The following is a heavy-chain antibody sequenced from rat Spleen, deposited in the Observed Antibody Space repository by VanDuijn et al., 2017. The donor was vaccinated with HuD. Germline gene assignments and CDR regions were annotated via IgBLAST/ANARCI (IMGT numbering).Heavy chain of an antibody. V-gene: IGHV3-3*01. J-gene: IGHJ2*01. Sequence: EVQLQESGPGLVKPSQSLSLTCSVTFYSITSSYKWTWIQKFPGNKLEWMGYIDNAGNTNYNPSLKSRISITRDTSKNQFFLQVNSVTTEDTATYYCARDNNYKAYWGQGVMVTVSS. D-gene: IGHD1-10*01. CDR1: FYSITSSYK. CDR3: ARDNNYKAY. CDR2: IDNAGNT.